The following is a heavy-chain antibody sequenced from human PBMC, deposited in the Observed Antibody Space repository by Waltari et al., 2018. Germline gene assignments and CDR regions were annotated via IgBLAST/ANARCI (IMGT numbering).Heavy chain of an antibody. V-gene: IGHV3-23*01. CDR2: ISGSGGTT. D-gene: IGHD4-17*01. Sequence: EVQLLESGGGLVQPGGSLRLSCAASGFTFSSYAMSWVRQAPGKGLEWVSGISGSGGTTYYADSVKGRFTIARDNAKNTLYLQMNSLRVEDTAVYYCAKDDGDYDYWYFDLWGRGTLVTVSS. CDR3: AKDDGDYDYWYFDL. CDR1: GFTFSSYA. J-gene: IGHJ2*01.